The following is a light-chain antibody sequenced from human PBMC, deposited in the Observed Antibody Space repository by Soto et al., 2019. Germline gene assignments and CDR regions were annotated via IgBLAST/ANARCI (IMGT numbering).Light chain of an antibody. V-gene: IGKV3-20*01. Sequence: EIVLTQSPGTLSLSPRERATLSCRASQSVSSNYLALYQQIPVQAPRLLIYCASSRDTGVQERFSGSWSGTDFTLTLSRLEPEDFEVYYCQPYGRSHPITFGQGKRLEIK. CDR3: QPYGRSHPIT. CDR1: QSVSSNY. J-gene: IGKJ5*01. CDR2: CAS.